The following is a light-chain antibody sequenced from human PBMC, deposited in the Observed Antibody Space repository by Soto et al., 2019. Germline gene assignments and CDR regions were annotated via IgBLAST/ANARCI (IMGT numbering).Light chain of an antibody. V-gene: IGLV1-51*01. J-gene: IGLJ1*01. CDR2: DNN. CDR1: SSNIGNNY. CDR3: GTWDSSLSARV. Sequence: QSVLTQPPSVSAAPGQKVTGSCSGSSSNIGNNYVSWYQQLPGTAPKLLIYDNNKRPSGIPDRFSGSKSGTSATLGITGLQTGDEADYYCGTWDSSLSARVFGTGTKVTVL.